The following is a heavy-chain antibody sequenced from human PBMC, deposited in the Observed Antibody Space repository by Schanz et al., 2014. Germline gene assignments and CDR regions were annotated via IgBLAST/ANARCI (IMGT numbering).Heavy chain of an antibody. CDR3: ATETSRTWFYNGVDV. D-gene: IGHD2-2*01. J-gene: IGHJ6*02. CDR2: FDVEDGET. Sequence: QVQLVQSGAEVKQPGASVKVSCEISGYTVSALAMHWVRQAPGKGLEWLGGFDVEDGETIYAQKFQGRVIMTEDTSTDTAYVELSRLTSEDTGVYYCATETSRTWFYNGVDVWGQGTTVTVSS. V-gene: IGHV1-24*01. CDR1: GYTVSALA.